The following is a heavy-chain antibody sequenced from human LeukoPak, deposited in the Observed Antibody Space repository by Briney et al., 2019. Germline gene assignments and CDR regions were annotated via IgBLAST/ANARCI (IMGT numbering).Heavy chain of an antibody. J-gene: IGHJ3*02. CDR1: GFTFSSYG. V-gene: IGHV3-33*01. D-gene: IGHD2-15*01. Sequence: GGSLRLSCAASGFTFSSYGMHWVRQAPGKGLEWVAVIWYDGSNKYYADSVKGRFTISRDNSKNTLYLQMNSLRAEDTAVYYCARGCGRGSGGSCYEPRAFDIWGQGTMVTVSS. CDR2: IWYDGSNK. CDR3: ARGCGRGSGGSCYEPRAFDI.